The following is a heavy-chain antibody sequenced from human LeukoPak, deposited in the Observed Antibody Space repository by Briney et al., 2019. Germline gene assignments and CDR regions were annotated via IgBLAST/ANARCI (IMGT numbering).Heavy chain of an antibody. D-gene: IGHD5-24*01. CDR2: IIPIFGTA. V-gene: IGHV1-69*06. CDR3: AREGGRDGYNFLLDY. J-gene: IGHJ4*02. Sequence: ASVKVSCKASGGTFSSYAISWVRQAPGQGLEWMGGIIPIFGTANYAQKFQGRVTITADKSTSTAYMELSSLRSEDTAVYYCAREGGRDGYNFLLDYWGQGTLVTVSS. CDR1: GGTFSSYA.